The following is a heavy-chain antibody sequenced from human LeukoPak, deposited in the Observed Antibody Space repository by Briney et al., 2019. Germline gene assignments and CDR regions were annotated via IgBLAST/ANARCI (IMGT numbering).Heavy chain of an antibody. CDR3: TRDVVYSSSWFDY. V-gene: IGHV3-30*04. CDR2: ISYDGSNK. CDR1: GFTFSSYA. Sequence: PGGSLRLSCAASGFTFSSYAMHWVRQAPGKGLEWVAVISYDGSNKYYADSVKGRFTISRDNSKNTLYLQMNSLRAEDTAVYYCTRDVVYSSSWFDYWGQGTLVTVSS. J-gene: IGHJ4*02. D-gene: IGHD6-13*01.